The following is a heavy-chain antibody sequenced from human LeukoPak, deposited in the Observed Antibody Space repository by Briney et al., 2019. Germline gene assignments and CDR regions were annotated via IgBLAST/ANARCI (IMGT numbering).Heavy chain of an antibody. V-gene: IGHV1-69*13. D-gene: IGHD2-21*01. CDR2: IIPLFGTA. CDR3: ARDSSEFRSLIPH. Sequence: SVKVSFTASGGTFSNYAISWVRQAPGQGLEWMGGIIPLFGTANYAQKFQGRVTITADESTSTAYMELSSLRSEDTAVYYCARDSSEFRSLIPHWGQGTLVTVSS. CDR1: GGTFSNYA. J-gene: IGHJ1*01.